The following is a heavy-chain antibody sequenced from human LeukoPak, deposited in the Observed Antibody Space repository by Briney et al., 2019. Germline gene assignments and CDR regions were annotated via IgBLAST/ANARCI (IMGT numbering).Heavy chain of an antibody. D-gene: IGHD3-10*01. CDR3: ARGVVLLWFGEFLVWFDP. CDR1: GGSISSSSYY. CDR2: IYYSGST. Sequence: SETLSLTCTVSGGSISSSSYYWGWIRQPPGKGLEWIGSIYYSGSTYYNPSLKSRVTISVDTSKNQFSLKLSSVTAADTAVYYCARGVVLLWFGEFLVWFDPWGQGTLVTVSS. V-gene: IGHV4-39*07. J-gene: IGHJ5*02.